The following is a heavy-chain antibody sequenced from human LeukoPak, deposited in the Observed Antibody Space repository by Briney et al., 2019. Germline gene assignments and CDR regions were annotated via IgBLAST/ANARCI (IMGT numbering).Heavy chain of an antibody. J-gene: IGHJ3*02. CDR3: ARSLAHYDSSGYDWGAFDI. CDR1: GFTFSSYS. CDR2: ISSSSSYI. D-gene: IGHD3-22*01. V-gene: IGHV3-21*01. Sequence: GGSLRLSCAASGFTFSSYSMNWVRQAPGKGLEWVSSISSSSSYIYYADSVKGRFTISRDNAKSSLYLQMNSLRAEDTAVYYCARSLAHYDSSGYDWGAFDIWGQGTMVTVSS.